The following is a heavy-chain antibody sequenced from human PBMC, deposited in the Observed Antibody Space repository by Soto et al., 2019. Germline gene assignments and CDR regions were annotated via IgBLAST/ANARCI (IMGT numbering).Heavy chain of an antibody. CDR1: GGSFSSYA. J-gene: IGHJ4*02. CDR3: DVYLPGPFGDYVGFEF. Sequence: QVQVVQSGAEVKKSGSSVKVSCKASGGSFSSYAISWVRQAPGQGLEWMGGIIPMFTTATYAPKFQGRVTITADKSPSTAYMELRSLRSEDTAVYLCDVYLPGPFGDYVGFEFWGQGTLVTVSS. CDR2: IIPMFTTA. D-gene: IGHD3-16*01. V-gene: IGHV1-69*06.